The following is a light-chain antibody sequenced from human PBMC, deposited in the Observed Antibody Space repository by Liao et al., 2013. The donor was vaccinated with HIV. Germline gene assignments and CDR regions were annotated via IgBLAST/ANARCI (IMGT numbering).Light chain of an antibody. J-gene: IGLJ1*01. Sequence: SYELTQPSSVSVSPGQTARITCSGDVLAKKYARWFQQKPGQAPVLVIYKDSERPSGIPERFSGSSSGTTVTLTISGVQAEDEADYYCQSADSSGSYVFGRGTKVTVL. V-gene: IGLV3-27*01. CDR1: VLAKKY. CDR2: KDS. CDR3: QSADSSGSYV.